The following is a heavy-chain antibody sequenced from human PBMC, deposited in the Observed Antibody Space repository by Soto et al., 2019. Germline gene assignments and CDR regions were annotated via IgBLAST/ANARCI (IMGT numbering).Heavy chain of an antibody. CDR2: ISRDGSNE. J-gene: IGHJ4*02. Sequence: PGGSLRLSCVASGFTFISYGMHWVLQAPGKGLEWVAVISRDGSNEEYVDSVKGRFTISRDNSKNTQYLQMNSLRAEDTAVYYCAKDSTTPHYFDYWGQGALVTVXS. D-gene: IGHD4-17*01. CDR1: GFTFISYG. V-gene: IGHV3-30*18. CDR3: AKDSTTPHYFDY.